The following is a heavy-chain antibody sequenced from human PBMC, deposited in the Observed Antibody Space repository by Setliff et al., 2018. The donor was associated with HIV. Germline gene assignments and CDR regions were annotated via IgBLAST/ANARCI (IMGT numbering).Heavy chain of an antibody. CDR2: LNTNTGDP. V-gene: IGHV7-4-1*02. CDR1: GYTFTSYA. D-gene: IGHD2-2*01. J-gene: IGHJ5*02. CDR3: ARESLGVLVPATMYWFDP. Sequence: ASVKVSCKASGYTFTSYAMNWVRQAPGQGLEWMGWLNTNTGDPTYARGFTGRFVFYLDPSDNTAYLQITNLKVEDTAVYFCARESLGVLVPATMYWFDPWGQGTLVTVSS.